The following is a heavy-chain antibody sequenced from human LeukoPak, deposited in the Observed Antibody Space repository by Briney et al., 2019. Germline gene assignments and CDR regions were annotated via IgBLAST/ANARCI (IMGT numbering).Heavy chain of an antibody. CDR1: GFTFSSYA. D-gene: IGHD5-18*01. V-gene: IGHV3-30-3*01. J-gene: IGHJ4*02. Sequence: GGSLRLSCAASGFTFSSYAMHWVRQAPGKGLEWVAVISYDGSNKYYADSVKSRFTISRDNSKNTLYLQMNSLRAEDTAVYYCARDVSYGWYYFDYWGQGTLVTVSS. CDR2: ISYDGSNK. CDR3: ARDVSYGWYYFDY.